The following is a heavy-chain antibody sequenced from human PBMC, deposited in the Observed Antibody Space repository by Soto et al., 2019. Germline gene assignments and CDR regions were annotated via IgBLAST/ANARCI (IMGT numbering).Heavy chain of an antibody. Sequence: EVQLLESGGGLVQPGGSLRLSCAASGFTFSSYAMSWVRQAPGKGLEWVSAISGSGGSTYYADSVKGRFTISRDNSKNTLYLQMNSLRAEDTALYYCARDSDSGYDSGGPLGYWGQGTLVTVSS. J-gene: IGHJ4*02. CDR2: ISGSGGST. CDR1: GFTFSSYA. CDR3: ARDSDSGYDSGGPLGY. V-gene: IGHV3-23*01. D-gene: IGHD5-12*01.